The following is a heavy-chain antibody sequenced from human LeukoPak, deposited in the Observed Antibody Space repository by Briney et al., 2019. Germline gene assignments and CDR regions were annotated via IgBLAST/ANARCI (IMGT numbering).Heavy chain of an antibody. CDR3: ARDLAVFDAFDI. CDR2: INPNSGDT. V-gene: IGHV1-2*02. J-gene: IGHJ3*02. Sequence: ASVKVSCKVSGYTFTGYYMHWVPHAPGQGLECMGGINPNSGDTNYAQDFQGRVTMTRDTSISTAYMERSRLRYDDTAVYYCARDLAVFDAFDIWGQGTMVTVSS. CDR1: GYTFTGYY. D-gene: IGHD2-8*01.